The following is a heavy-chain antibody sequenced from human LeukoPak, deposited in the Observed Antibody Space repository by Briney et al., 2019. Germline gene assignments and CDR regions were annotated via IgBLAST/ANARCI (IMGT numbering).Heavy chain of an antibody. CDR3: ARESITMVRGVITPNYYYYGMDV. D-gene: IGHD3-10*01. CDR2: IYYSGST. V-gene: IGHV4-59*12. J-gene: IGHJ6*02. CDR1: GGSISSYY. Sequence: PSETLSLTCTVSGGSISSYYWSWIRQPPGKGLEWIGYIYYSGSTNYNPSLKSRVTISVDTSKNQLSLKLSSVTAADTAVYYCARESITMVRGVITPNYYYYGMDVWGQGTTVTVSS.